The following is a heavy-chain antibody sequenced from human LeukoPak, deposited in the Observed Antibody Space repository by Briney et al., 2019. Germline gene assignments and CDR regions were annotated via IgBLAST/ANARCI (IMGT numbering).Heavy chain of an antibody. V-gene: IGHV3-48*03. CDR1: GFTFSSYE. CDR2: ISSSGSTI. D-gene: IGHD2-15*01. J-gene: IGHJ6*02. CDR3: ARGRHFSGGSCKTRRYYYYYGMDV. Sequence: GGSLRLSCAVSGFTFSSYEMNWVRQAPGKGLEWVSYISSSGSTIYYADSVKGRLTISRVNAKNSLYLQTNSLRAEDTAVYYCARGRHFSGGSCKTRRYYYYYGMDVWGQGTTVTVSS.